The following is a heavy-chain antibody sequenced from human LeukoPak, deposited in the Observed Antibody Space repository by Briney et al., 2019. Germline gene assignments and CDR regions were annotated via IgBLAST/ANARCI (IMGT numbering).Heavy chain of an antibody. D-gene: IGHD3-10*02. V-gene: IGHV3-7*01. Sequence: GGSLRLSCAASGFTFTGYCMSWVRQAPGKGLEWVANIKHTGSDKYYVDSVKGRFTISRDNAKNSLFLQMNSLRAEDTAVYYCAGGSGIVSMWDYFEYWGQGTLVSVSS. CDR1: GFTFTGYC. CDR3: AGGSGIVSMWDYFEY. J-gene: IGHJ4*02. CDR2: IKHTGSDK.